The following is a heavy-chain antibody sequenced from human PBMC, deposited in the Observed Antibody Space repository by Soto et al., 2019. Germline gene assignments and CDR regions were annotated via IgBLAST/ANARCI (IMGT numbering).Heavy chain of an antibody. CDR1: GLTFNRFW. CDR2: INSDGSSA. V-gene: IGHV3-74*03. J-gene: IGHJ4*02. D-gene: IGHD4-17*01. Sequence: GGSLRLSCAVSGLTFNRFWMHWVRQAPGKGLVWVSHINSDGSSATYADSVKGRFTISRDNAKNTLYLQMNSLRVEDTAMYYCARDSPDYGDYPSYWGQGTLVTVSS. CDR3: ARDSPDYGDYPSY.